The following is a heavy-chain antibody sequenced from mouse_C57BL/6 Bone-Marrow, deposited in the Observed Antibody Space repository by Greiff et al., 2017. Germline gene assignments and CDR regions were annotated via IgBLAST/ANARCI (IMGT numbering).Heavy chain of an antibody. J-gene: IGHJ3*01. CDR1: GYTFTSYW. V-gene: IGHV1-52*01. CDR2: IDPSDSET. D-gene: IGHD1-1*01. Sequence: VQLQQPGAELVRPGSSVKLSCKASGYTFTSYWMHWVKQRPIQGLEWIGNIDPSDSETHYNQKFKDKATLTVDKSSSTAYMQRSSLTSEDSAVYYCARGDYYGSSYGSWFAYWGQGTLVTVSA. CDR3: ARGDYYGSSYGSWFAY.